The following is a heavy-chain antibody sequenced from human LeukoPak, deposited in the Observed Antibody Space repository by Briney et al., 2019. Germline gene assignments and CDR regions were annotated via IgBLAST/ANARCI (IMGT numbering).Heavy chain of an antibody. CDR1: GFTFSSYS. Sequence: GGSLRLSCAASGFTFSSYSMNWVRQAPEKGLEWVSYISSSSSTIYYADSVKGRFTISRDNAKTSLYLQMNSLRAEDTAVYYCARDAGWLRAHDAFDIWGQGTMVTVSS. CDR3: ARDAGWLRAHDAFDI. V-gene: IGHV3-48*01. J-gene: IGHJ3*02. CDR2: ISSSSSTI. D-gene: IGHD5-12*01.